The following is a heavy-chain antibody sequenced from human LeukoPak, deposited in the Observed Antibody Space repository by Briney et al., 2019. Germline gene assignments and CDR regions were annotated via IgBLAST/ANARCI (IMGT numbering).Heavy chain of an antibody. CDR3: ASPAQHNCEFWSGYNAFDI. J-gene: IGHJ3*02. CDR1: GGTFSSYA. CDR2: IIPIFGTA. V-gene: IGHV1-69*05. D-gene: IGHD3-3*01. Sequence: ASVKVSCKASGGTFSSYAISWVRQAPGQGLEWMGRIIPIFGTANYAQKFQGRVTITTDESTSTAYMELSSRRSEDAVVDHCASPAQHNCEFWSGYNAFDIGGQGQMVTVSS.